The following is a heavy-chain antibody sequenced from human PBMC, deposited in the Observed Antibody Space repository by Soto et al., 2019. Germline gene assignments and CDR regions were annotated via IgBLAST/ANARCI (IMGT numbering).Heavy chain of an antibody. CDR2: IIPIFGTA. V-gene: IGHV1-69*13. CDR3: ASWAGGSPYEYDAFDI. Sequence: SVKVSCKASGGTFSSYAISWVRQAPGQGLEWMGGIIPIFGTANYAQKFQGRVTITADESTSTAYMELSSLRSEDTAVYYCASWAGGSPYEYDAFDIWGQGTMVTVSS. CDR1: GGTFSSYA. D-gene: IGHD1-26*01. J-gene: IGHJ3*02.